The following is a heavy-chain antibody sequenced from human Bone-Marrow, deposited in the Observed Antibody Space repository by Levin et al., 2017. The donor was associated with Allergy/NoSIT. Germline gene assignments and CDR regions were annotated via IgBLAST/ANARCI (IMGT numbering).Heavy chain of an antibody. CDR1: GFTFSTHW. Sequence: GGSLRLSCEGSGFTFSTHWMHWVRRAPGKGLEWVSRINGDGSYTTYADFVKGRFTISRDNAKNTMFLQMSSLSAEDSAVYYCAKPGDTSMVSFFDFWGQGALVTVSS. D-gene: IGHD5-18*01. CDR3: AKPGDTSMVSFFDF. CDR2: INGDGSYT. V-gene: IGHV3-74*01. J-gene: IGHJ4*02.